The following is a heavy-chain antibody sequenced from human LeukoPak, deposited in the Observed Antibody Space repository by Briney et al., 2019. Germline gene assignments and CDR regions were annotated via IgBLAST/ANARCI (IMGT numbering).Heavy chain of an antibody. D-gene: IGHD6-6*01. Sequence: GGSLRLSCAASGFTFSTYAMHWVRQAPGKGLEWVAVISYDGSNKYYADSVKGRFTISRDNAKNSLYLQMNSLRAEDTAVYYCARDSSSSYAFDIWGQGTMVTVSS. J-gene: IGHJ3*02. CDR1: GFTFSTYA. V-gene: IGHV3-30-3*01. CDR3: ARDSSSSYAFDI. CDR2: ISYDGSNK.